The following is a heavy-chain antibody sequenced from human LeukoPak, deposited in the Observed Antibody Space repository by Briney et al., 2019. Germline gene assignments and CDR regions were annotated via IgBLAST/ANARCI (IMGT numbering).Heavy chain of an antibody. V-gene: IGHV3-53*01. CDR2: IYSGGST. Sequence: GGSLRLSCAASGFTVSGNYMSWVRQAPGKGLEWVSVIYSGGSTYYADSVKGRFTISRDNSKNTLYLQMNSLRAEDTAVYYCARAHSGYDPLDYWGQGTLVTVSS. J-gene: IGHJ4*02. CDR1: GFTVSGNY. D-gene: IGHD5-12*01. CDR3: ARAHSGYDPLDY.